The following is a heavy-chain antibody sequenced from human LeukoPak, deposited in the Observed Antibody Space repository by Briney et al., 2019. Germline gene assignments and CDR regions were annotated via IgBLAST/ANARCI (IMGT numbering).Heavy chain of an antibody. CDR1: GFTFSSYG. CDR2: VSSDGSIK. J-gene: IGHJ4*02. D-gene: IGHD6-13*01. V-gene: IGHV3-30*03. CDR3: ARGYSSSWLGYFDY. Sequence: PGGSLRLSCVASGFTFSSYGIHRVRPAPITTMEWEELVSSDGSIKYNADSVKGRFTISRDTSKNTVYLQMNSLGAEDTAFYYCARGYSSSWLGYFDYWGQGTLVTVSS.